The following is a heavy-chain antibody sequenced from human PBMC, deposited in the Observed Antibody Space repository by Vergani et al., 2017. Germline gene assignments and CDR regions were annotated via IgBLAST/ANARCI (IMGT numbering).Heavy chain of an antibody. CDR3: ARSCRETYYYDSSGYYVAHYFDY. CDR2: INPNSGGT. CDR1: GYTFTGYY. J-gene: IGHJ4*02. Sequence: QVQLVQSGAEVKKPGASVKVSCKASGYTFTGYYMHWVRQAPGQGLEWMGWINPNSGGTNYAQKFQGRVTMTRDTSISTAYMELSRLRSDDTAVYYCARSCRETYYYDSSGYYVAHYFDYWGQGTLVTVSS. V-gene: IGHV1-2*02. D-gene: IGHD3-22*01.